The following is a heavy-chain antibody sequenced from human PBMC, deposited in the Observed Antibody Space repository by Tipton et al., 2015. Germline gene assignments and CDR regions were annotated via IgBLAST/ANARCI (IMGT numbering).Heavy chain of an antibody. J-gene: IGHJ4*02. CDR2: ISHGGNT. Sequence: GLVKPSETLSLTCAVSAYSISTDYYWVWIRQPPGKGLEWIGTISHGGNTFYNPSLKSRVTISADTSKNQFSLRLSSVTAADTAVYYCACHDYDLLTRDYQTVDYWGQGTVVTVSS. CDR3: ACHDYDLLTRDYQTVDY. D-gene: IGHD3-9*01. CDR1: AYSISTDYY. V-gene: IGHV4-38-2*01.